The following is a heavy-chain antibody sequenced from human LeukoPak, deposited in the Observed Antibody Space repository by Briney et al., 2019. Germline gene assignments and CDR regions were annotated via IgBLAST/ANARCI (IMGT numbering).Heavy chain of an antibody. D-gene: IGHD3-10*02. CDR2: INTNTGNP. V-gene: IGHV7-4-1*02. J-gene: IGHJ4*02. CDR3: ARDVRGVWGPVPFDY. CDR1: GYTFTSYA. Sequence: ASVKVSCEASGYTFTSYAMNWVRQAPGQGLGWMGWINTNTGNPTYAQGFTGRFVFSLDTSVSTAYLQISSLKAEDTAVYYCARDVRGVWGPVPFDYWGQGTLVTVSS.